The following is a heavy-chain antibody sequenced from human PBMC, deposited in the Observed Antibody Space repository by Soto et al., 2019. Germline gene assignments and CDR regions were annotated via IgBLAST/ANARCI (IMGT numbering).Heavy chain of an antibody. CDR3: ARVYYYGSGSYSPLRD. Sequence: QVQLVQSGAEVKKPGSSVKVSCKVSGGPFSSYAISWVRQAPGQGLEWMGGIVPIFGTVNYAQKFQGRIAISADESAGTAYIALSSLRSEDTAVYYWARVYYYGSGSYSPLRDWGQGTLVTVSS. J-gene: IGHJ4*02. CDR2: IVPIFGTV. CDR1: GGPFSSYA. D-gene: IGHD3-10*01. V-gene: IGHV1-69*01.